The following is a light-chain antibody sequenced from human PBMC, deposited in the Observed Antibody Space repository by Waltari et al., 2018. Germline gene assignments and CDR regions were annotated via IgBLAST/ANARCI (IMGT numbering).Light chain of an antibody. CDR1: RSNIGNNN. Sequence: QSVLTQPPSASGTPGQRVTISCSGSRSNIGNNNVYWAQQLPGTAPKLVIYRTNQRASGVPDRFSGSKSGTSVSLAFSGLRSEDEADYYCAAWDDSLSAWVFGGGTKLTVL. CDR3: AAWDDSLSAWV. CDR2: RTN. V-gene: IGLV1-47*01. J-gene: IGLJ3*02.